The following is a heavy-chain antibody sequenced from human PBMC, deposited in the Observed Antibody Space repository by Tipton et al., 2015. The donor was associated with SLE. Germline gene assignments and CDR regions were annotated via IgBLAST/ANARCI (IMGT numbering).Heavy chain of an antibody. CDR3: ARDGFRFLEWPDGDY. CDR1: GFSIRSGCY. J-gene: IGHJ4*02. Sequence: TLSLTCAVSGFSIRSGCYWGWIRQPPGKGLEWIGNIYHSGSTYYNPSLRSRVTISVDTSKNQFSLNLKSVTAADTAVYYCARDGFRFLEWPDGDYWGQGTLVTVSS. V-gene: IGHV4-38-2*02. D-gene: IGHD3-3*01. CDR2: IYHSGST.